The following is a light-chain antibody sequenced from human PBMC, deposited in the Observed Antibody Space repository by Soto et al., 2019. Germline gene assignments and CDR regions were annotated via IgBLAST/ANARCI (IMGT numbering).Light chain of an antibody. Sequence: DIQMTQSPFTLSASVGDRVTITCRASQSISSWLAWYQQKPGKVPKLLIYKASSLESGVPSRFSGSGSGTEFTLTISSLQPDDFATYYCQQYNNYSGTFGQGTKVEIK. CDR2: KAS. J-gene: IGKJ1*01. CDR3: QQYNNYSGT. V-gene: IGKV1-5*03. CDR1: QSISSW.